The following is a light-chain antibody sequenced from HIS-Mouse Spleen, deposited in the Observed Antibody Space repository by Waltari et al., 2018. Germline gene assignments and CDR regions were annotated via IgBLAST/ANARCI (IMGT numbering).Light chain of an antibody. CDR3: QVWDSSSDHVV. CDR2: DDS. CDR1: NIGSTS. Sequence: SYVLTQPPSVSVAPGKTARITCGGNNIGSTSVHWYQQKPGQAPVLVVYDDSDRPSGSPERLSGSNAGNTATLTSSRVEAGDEADYYGQVWDSSSDHVVFGGGTKLTVL. V-gene: IGLV3-21*03. J-gene: IGLJ2*01.